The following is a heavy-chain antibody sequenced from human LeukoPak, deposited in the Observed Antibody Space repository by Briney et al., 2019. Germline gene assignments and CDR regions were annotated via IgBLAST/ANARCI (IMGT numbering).Heavy chain of an antibody. D-gene: IGHD1-26*01. Sequence: GGSLRLSCAASGFTFSSYGMHWVRQAPGKGLEWVAFIRYDGSNKYYADSVKGRFTISRDKSKNTLSLQMNSLRAEDTAVYYCAKDFSVKWELLIGHWGQGTLVTVSS. CDR2: IRYDGSNK. CDR3: AKDFSVKWELLIGH. CDR1: GFTFSSYG. J-gene: IGHJ4*02. V-gene: IGHV3-30*02.